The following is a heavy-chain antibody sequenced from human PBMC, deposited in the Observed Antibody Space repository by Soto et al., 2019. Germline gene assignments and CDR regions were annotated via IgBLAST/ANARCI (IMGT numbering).Heavy chain of an antibody. J-gene: IGHJ4*02. Sequence: SETLSLTCTVSGGSISSGGYYWSWIRQHPGKGLEWIGYIYYSGSTYYNPSPKSRVTISVDTSKNQFSLKLSSVTAADTAVYYCARDLMATSSIDYWGQGTLVTVSS. CDR3: ARDLMATSSIDY. CDR2: IYYSGST. CDR1: GGSISSGGYY. V-gene: IGHV4-31*03. D-gene: IGHD5-12*01.